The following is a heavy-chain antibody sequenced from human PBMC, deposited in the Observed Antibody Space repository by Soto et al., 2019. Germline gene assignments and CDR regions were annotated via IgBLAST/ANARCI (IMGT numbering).Heavy chain of an antibody. V-gene: IGHV3-11*06. J-gene: IGHJ6*02. CDR3: ARAVPAALRHYYYGMDV. CDR2: ISSSSSYT. CDR1: GFTFSDYY. D-gene: IGHD2-2*02. Sequence: PGGSLRLSCAASGFTFSDYYMSWIRQAPGKGLEWVSYISSSSSYTNYADSVKGRFTISRDNAKNSLYLQMNSLRAEDTAVYYCARAVPAALRHYYYGMDVWGQGTTVTVSS.